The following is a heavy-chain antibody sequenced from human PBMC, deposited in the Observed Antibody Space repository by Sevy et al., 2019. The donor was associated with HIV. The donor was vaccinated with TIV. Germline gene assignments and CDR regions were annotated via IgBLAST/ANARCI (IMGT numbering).Heavy chain of an antibody. CDR2: ISYDGSNK. CDR3: ALERLSSDVAEYFQN. Sequence: GGSPRLSCATSGFTFSSYSMHWVRQAPGKGLEWVATISYDGSNKHYADSVKGRFTISRDNFKNSLSLQMNSLRAEDTAMYYCALERLSSDVAEYFQNWGQGTLVTVSS. CDR1: GFTFSSYS. J-gene: IGHJ1*01. V-gene: IGHV3-30-3*01. D-gene: IGHD1-1*01.